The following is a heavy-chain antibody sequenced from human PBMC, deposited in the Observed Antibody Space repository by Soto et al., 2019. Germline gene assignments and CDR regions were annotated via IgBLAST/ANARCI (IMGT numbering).Heavy chain of an antibody. V-gene: IGHV3-30*18. Sequence: PGGSLRLSCAASGFTFSSYGMHWVRQAPGKGLEWVAVISYDGSNKYYADSVKGRFTISRDNSKNTLYLQMNSLRAEDTAVYYCAKSNSPFFDWCQGILVTVS. CDR3: AKSNSPFFD. CDR2: ISYDGSNK. J-gene: IGHJ4*02. D-gene: IGHD2-21*01. CDR1: GFTFSSYG.